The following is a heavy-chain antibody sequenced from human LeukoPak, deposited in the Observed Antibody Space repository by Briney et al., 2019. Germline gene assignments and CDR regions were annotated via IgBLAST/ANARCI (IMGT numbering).Heavy chain of an antibody. J-gene: IGHJ3*02. D-gene: IGHD3-22*01. CDR2: INSDGSST. Sequence: GGSLRLSCAASGFTFSNYWMSWVRQTPGKGLVWVSRINSDGSSTNYADSVKGRFTISRDNAKNTLYLQVNSLRADDTAAYYCARDFYYDTSGHDAFDMWGQGTMVTVSS. CDR1: GFTFSNYW. CDR3: ARDFYYDTSGHDAFDM. V-gene: IGHV3-74*01.